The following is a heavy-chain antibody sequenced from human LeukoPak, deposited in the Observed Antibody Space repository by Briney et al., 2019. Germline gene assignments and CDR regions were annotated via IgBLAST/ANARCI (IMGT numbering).Heavy chain of an antibody. V-gene: IGHV3-53*04. Sequence: GGSLRLSCAASGFTVSSNYMSWVRQAPGKGLEWVSVIYSGGSTYYADSVKGRFTISRHNSKNTLYLQMNSLRAEDTAVYYCARDRGDSSGYYYDWGQGTLATVSS. D-gene: IGHD3-22*01. CDR1: GFTVSSNY. CDR3: ARDRGDSSGYYYD. J-gene: IGHJ4*02. CDR2: IYSGGST.